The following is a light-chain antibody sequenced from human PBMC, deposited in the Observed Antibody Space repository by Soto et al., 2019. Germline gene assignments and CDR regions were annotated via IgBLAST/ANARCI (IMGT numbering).Light chain of an antibody. CDR2: AAT. V-gene: IGKV3-11*01. Sequence: EIVLTQSPATLSLSPGERATLSCSASQSVSSYLAWYQQKPGQAPRLLISAATNRATGIPARFSGSGSRTDFTLTISSLEPEDFAIYYCQPYNNWPLTFGGGTRWIS. J-gene: IGKJ4*01. CDR3: QPYNNWPLT. CDR1: QSVSSY.